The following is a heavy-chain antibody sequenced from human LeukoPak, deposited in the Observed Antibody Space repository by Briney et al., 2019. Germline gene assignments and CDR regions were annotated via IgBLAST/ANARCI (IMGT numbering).Heavy chain of an antibody. J-gene: IGHJ4*02. D-gene: IGHD3-22*01. CDR2: IYYSGST. Sequence: SETLSLTCTVSGGSISSYYWSWIRQPPGKGLEWIGYIYYSGSTNYNPSLKSRGTISVDTTQNQFSLKLSSVTAADTAVYYCARAVLWYDSPFDYWGQGTLVTVSS. CDR1: GGSISSYY. CDR3: ARAVLWYDSPFDY. V-gene: IGHV4-59*01.